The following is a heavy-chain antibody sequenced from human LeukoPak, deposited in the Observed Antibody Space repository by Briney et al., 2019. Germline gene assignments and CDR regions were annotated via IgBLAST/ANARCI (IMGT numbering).Heavy chain of an antibody. CDR2: IIPIFGTA. Sequence: SVKVSCKASGGTFSSYAISWVRQAPGQGLEWMGGIIPIFGTANYARKFQGRVTITTDESTSTAYMELSSLRSEDTAVYYCARDLGIAAAGPPDWGQGTLVTVSS. J-gene: IGHJ4*02. CDR1: GGTFSSYA. CDR3: ARDLGIAAAGPPD. D-gene: IGHD6-13*01. V-gene: IGHV1-69*05.